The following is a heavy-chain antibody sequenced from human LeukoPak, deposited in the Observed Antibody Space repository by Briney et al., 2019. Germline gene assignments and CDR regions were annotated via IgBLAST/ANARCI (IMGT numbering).Heavy chain of an antibody. V-gene: IGHV3-11*01. CDR1: GFTFSDYY. J-gene: IGHJ5*02. Sequence: PGGTLRLSCAASGFTFSDYYMSWLRQAPGKGLEWVSYINSSGSTKYYADPVKRRFTISRDKAKNSRYLQMNSLRAEDTAVYYCARVCPGRMSIAARSGVVPWGQGTLVTVSS. CDR3: ARVCPGRMSIAARSGVVP. CDR2: INSSGSTK. D-gene: IGHD6-6*01.